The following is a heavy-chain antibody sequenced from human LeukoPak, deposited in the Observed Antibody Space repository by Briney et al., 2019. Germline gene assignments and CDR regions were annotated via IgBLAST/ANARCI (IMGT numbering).Heavy chain of an antibody. CDR1: GFTFGDYA. Sequence: PGGSLRLSCTASGFTFGDYAMSWVRQAPGKGLGWVGFIRSKTYGGTTEYAASVKGRFIISRDDSKSIAYLQMNSLRAEDTAVYYCAKDVEKYSGSYLGVFDIWGQETMVTVSS. CDR3: AKDVEKYSGSYLGVFDI. J-gene: IGHJ3*02. D-gene: IGHD1-26*01. CDR2: IRSKTYGGTT. V-gene: IGHV3-49*04.